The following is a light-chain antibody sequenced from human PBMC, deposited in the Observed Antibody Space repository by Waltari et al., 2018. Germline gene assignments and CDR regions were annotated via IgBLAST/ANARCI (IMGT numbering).Light chain of an antibody. V-gene: IGKV3-20*01. CDR3: QHYVRLPAT. J-gene: IGKJ1*01. Sequence: EVVLTQSPGTLSLSPGERATLACRASQSVGTSLAWYQQKPGQAPRLLIYGASRRATGIPARFSGSGSETDFSLTISRLEPEDFAVYYCQHYVRLPATFGQGTKVEI. CDR1: QSVGTS. CDR2: GAS.